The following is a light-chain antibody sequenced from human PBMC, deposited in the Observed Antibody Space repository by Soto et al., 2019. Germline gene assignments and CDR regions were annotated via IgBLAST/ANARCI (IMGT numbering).Light chain of an antibody. Sequence: EIVLTQSPGTLSLSPGERATLSCRASQSVANNYLAWYQQKPGQAPRFLMYDASSRATGIPDRFSCSGSGTDFTLTISRLEPEDFAVYYCEQYGSTPLTFGGGTKVEIK. J-gene: IGKJ4*01. CDR1: QSVANNY. V-gene: IGKV3-20*01. CDR2: DAS. CDR3: EQYGSTPLT.